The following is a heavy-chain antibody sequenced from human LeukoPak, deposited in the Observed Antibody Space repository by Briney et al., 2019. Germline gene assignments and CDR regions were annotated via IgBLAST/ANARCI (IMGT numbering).Heavy chain of an antibody. CDR1: GGSISSYY. CDR2: IYYSGST. V-gene: IGHV4-59*01. J-gene: IGHJ4*02. CDR3: ARAGYGSGSYYPAQFDY. Sequence: SETLSLTCTVSGGSISSYYWSWIRQPPGKGLEWIGYIYYSGSTNYNPSLKSRVTISVGTSKNQFSLKLSSVTAADTAVYYCARAGYGSGSYYPAQFDYWGQGTLVTVSS. D-gene: IGHD3-10*01.